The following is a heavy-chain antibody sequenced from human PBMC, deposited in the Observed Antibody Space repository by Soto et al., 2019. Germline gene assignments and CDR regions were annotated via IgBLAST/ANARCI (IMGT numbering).Heavy chain of an antibody. Sequence: QVQLVQSGAEVKKPGASVKVSCKATGYTFTSHYIHWVRQAPGQGLEWMGAINPSGGSTSYALKFQGRVTMTRDTYTSTVYMDLSSLRSEDTAVYYCARDPGVVASGDYYYYYMDVWGKGTTVTVSS. CDR2: INPSGGST. J-gene: IGHJ6*03. V-gene: IGHV1-46*03. CDR3: ARDPGVVASGDYYYYYMDV. D-gene: IGHD1-26*01. CDR1: GYTFTSHY.